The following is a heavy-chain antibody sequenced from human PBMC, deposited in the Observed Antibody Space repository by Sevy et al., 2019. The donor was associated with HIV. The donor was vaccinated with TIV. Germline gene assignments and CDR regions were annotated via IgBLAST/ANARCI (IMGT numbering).Heavy chain of an antibody. J-gene: IGHJ1*01. D-gene: IGHD1-1*01. Sequence: GGSLRLSCAASGFTFNFFSMHWVRQAPGKGLEWVAIISFDGSNEHYAYSVKGRFTISRDNSKNSLFLQMNSLRADDSAVYYCALERLSSAVAEYFHNWGQGTLVTVSS. CDR2: ISFDGSNE. CDR3: ALERLSSAVAEYFHN. V-gene: IGHV3-30-3*01. CDR1: GFTFNFFS.